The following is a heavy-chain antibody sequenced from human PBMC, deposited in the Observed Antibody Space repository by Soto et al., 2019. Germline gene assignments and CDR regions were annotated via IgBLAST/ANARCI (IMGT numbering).Heavy chain of an antibody. J-gene: IGHJ6*02. CDR3: AKDSTSFGVVTAYYYGMDV. CDR1: GFTFSSYA. V-gene: IGHV3-23*01. CDR2: ISGSGGST. Sequence: EVQLLESGGGLVQPGGSLRLSCAASGFTFSSYAMSWVRQAPGKGLEWVSAISGSGGSTYYADSVKGRFTISRDNSKNKLYLQMNSLRAEDTAVYYRAKDSTSFGVVTAYYYGMDVWGQGTTVTVSS. D-gene: IGHD3-3*01.